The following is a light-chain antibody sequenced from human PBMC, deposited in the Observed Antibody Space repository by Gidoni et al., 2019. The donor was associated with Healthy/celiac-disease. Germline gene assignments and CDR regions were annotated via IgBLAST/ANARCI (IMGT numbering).Light chain of an antibody. CDR1: QDISNY. CDR2: DAS. V-gene: IGKV1-33*01. CDR3: QQCDNPIT. Sequence: DIQMTQSPSSLSASVGDRVTITCQASQDISNYLNWYQQKPGKAPKLLIYDASNLETGVPSRFSGSGSGTDFTFTISSLQTEDIATYYCQQCDNPITFGQGTRLEIK. J-gene: IGKJ5*01.